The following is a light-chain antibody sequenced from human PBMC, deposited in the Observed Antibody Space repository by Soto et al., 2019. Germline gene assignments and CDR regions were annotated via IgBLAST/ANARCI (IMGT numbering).Light chain of an antibody. CDR2: EVT. Sequence: QSVLTQPASVSGSPGQSITISCTGTSSDIGGYNSVSWYQQHPDKAPKLMIYEVTGRPSGVSGRFSASKSGNTASLTISGLQAEDEANYYCSSYTIDNTVVFGGGTKLTVL. CDR3: SSYTIDNTVV. V-gene: IGLV2-14*01. CDR1: SSDIGGYNS. J-gene: IGLJ2*01.